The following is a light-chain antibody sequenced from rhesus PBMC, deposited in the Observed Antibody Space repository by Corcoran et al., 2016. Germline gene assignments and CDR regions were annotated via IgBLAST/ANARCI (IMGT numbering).Light chain of an antibody. CDR2: AES. J-gene: IGKJ1*01. Sequence: DIQMTQSPSALSASVGDRVTISCRASQNIYSNLAWYQQKPGKAPKLLIYAESSLQTGKPSRVSGSRSGTDFTLTISSLQPEDSATYYCQQYYDKPRTFGQGTKVEIK. CDR1: QNIYSN. V-gene: IGKV1S12*01. CDR3: QQYYDKPRT.